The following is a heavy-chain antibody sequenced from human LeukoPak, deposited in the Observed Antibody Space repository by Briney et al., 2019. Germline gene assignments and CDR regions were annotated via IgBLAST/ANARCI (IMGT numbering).Heavy chain of an antibody. Sequence: SETLSLTCTVSGGSISSYYWSWIRQPPGKRLEWIGYIYYSGSTNYNPSLKSRVTISVDTSKNQFSLKLSSVTAADTAVYYCARDRGYCSSTSCYPRAWFDPWGQGTLVTVSS. D-gene: IGHD2-2*01. CDR3: ARDRGYCSSTSCYPRAWFDP. CDR2: IYYSGST. CDR1: GGSISSYY. J-gene: IGHJ5*02. V-gene: IGHV4-59*01.